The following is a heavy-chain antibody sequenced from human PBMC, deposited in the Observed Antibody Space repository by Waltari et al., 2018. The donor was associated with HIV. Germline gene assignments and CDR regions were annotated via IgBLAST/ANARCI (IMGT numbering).Heavy chain of an antibody. CDR3: ARGNYYDSSGYSGGLDY. V-gene: IGHV1-2*06. CDR2: INPTSGGT. Sequence: QVQLVQSGAEVKKPGASVKVSCKASGYTFTGYYMHWVRQAPGQGLGWMGRINPTSGGTNYAQQFQGSGTMTRDTSISTAYMELSRLRSDDTAVYYCARGNYYDSSGYSGGLDYWGQGTLVTVSS. D-gene: IGHD3-22*01. J-gene: IGHJ4*02. CDR1: GYTFTGYY.